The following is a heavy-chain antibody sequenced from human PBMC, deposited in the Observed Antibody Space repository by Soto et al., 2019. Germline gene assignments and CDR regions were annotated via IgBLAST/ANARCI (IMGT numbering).Heavy chain of an antibody. CDR3: ARDTSWKDLVWWCDP. J-gene: IGHJ5*02. Sequence: QVQLVQSGAEVKKPGASVKISCKAFGYSFISHYMHWVRQAPGQGLEWMGTIHPAGINTAYAQKFQCRVTMTTDTSTSTVYMELTSLTSEDTAVYYCARDTSWKDLVWWCDPWGQGTLVTVSS. D-gene: IGHD1-1*01. CDR1: GYSFISHY. CDR2: IHPAGINT. V-gene: IGHV1-46*03.